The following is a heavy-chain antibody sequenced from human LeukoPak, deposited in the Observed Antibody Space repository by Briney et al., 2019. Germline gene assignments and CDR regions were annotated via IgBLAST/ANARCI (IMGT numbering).Heavy chain of an antibody. V-gene: IGHV3-23*01. J-gene: IGHJ4*02. D-gene: IGHD3-3*01. CDR3: AKDFWSGYYTGICDY. CDR2: ISGSGGST. Sequence: GGSLRLSCAASGFTFSSYAMSWVRQAPGKGLEWVSGISGSGGSTYYADSVKGRFTISRDNSKNTLYLQMNSLRAEDTAVYYCAKDFWSGYYTGICDYWGQGTLVTVSS. CDR1: GFTFSSYA.